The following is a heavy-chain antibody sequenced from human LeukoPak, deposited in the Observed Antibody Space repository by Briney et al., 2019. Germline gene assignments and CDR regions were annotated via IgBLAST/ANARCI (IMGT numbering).Heavy chain of an antibody. J-gene: IGHJ4*02. D-gene: IGHD3-10*01. CDR3: AKLKPSRGVYDY. CDR2: ISGSGGST. CDR1: GFTFRSYD. Sequence: GGSLRLSCAASGFTFRSYDMRWVRQAPGKGLEGVSAISGSGGSTYYADSVKGLFTISRDNSKNTLYLQMNSVRAEDTAVYYCAKLKPSRGVYDYWGQGTLVTVSS. V-gene: IGHV3-23*01.